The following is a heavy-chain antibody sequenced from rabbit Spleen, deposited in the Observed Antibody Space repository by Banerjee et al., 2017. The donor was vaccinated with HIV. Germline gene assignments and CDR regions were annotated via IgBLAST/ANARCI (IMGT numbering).Heavy chain of an antibody. CDR1: GIDFTNYY. Sequence: QEQLTETGGGLVQPGGSLTLSCKASGIDFTNYYISWVRQAPGKGLEWIGCTYTGSFDSSFYANWAKGRFTISQTSSTTVTLQMTSLTAADTATYFCARDTGSSFSSYGMDLWGPGTLVTVS. CDR2: TYTGSFDSS. D-gene: IGHD8-1*01. CDR3: ARDTGSSFSSYGMDL. J-gene: IGHJ6*01. V-gene: IGHV1S45*01.